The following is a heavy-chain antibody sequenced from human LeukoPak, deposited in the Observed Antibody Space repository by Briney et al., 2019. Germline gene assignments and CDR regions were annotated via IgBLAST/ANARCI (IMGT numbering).Heavy chain of an antibody. Sequence: GGSLRLSCAASGFTFSSYAMSWVRQAPGKGLEWVSAISGSGGSTYYADSVKGRFTISRDNAKNSLYLQMNSLRAEDTAVYYCARFGYCSSTSCLSHGDYWGQGTLVTVSS. CDR2: ISGSGGST. V-gene: IGHV3-23*01. CDR1: GFTFSSYA. D-gene: IGHD2-2*03. CDR3: ARFGYCSSTSCLSHGDY. J-gene: IGHJ4*02.